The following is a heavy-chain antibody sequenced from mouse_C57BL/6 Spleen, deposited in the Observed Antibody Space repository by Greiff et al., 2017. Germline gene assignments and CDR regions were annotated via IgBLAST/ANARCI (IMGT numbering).Heavy chain of an antibody. CDR3: AREREDGPWFAY. V-gene: IGHV1-76*01. CDR2: IYPGSGNT. D-gene: IGHD3-1*01. J-gene: IGHJ3*01. Sequence: VQLQQSGAELVRPGASVKLSCKASGYTFTDYYINWVKQRPGQGLEWIARIYPGSGNTYYNEKFKGKATLTAEKSSSTAYMQLSSLTSEDSAVYFCAREREDGPWFAYWGQGTLVTVSA. CDR1: GYTFTDYY.